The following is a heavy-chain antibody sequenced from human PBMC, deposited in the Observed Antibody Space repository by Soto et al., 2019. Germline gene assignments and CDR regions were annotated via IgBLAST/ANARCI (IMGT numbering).Heavy chain of an antibody. CDR3: ARGARI. Sequence: EVQLVASGGDLFQPRGSLRLSCADSRFTLSGYWMYLVRQAPGKGLEWVANIKEDGSEKNYVASVRGRFTISRDNAKNSLYLQMNSLTAEDTAVYYCARGARIWGQGTMGSVS. CDR1: RFTLSGYW. CDR2: IKEDGSEK. J-gene: IGHJ3*02. V-gene: IGHV3-7*01.